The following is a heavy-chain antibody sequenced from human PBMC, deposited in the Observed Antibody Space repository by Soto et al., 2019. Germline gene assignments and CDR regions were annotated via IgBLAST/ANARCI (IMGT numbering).Heavy chain of an antibody. D-gene: IGHD1-1*01. CDR2: IYYSGST. J-gene: IGHJ4*02. V-gene: IGHV4-59*08. CDR3: ARRYGGNLDY. CDR1: GGSISSYY. Sequence: QVQLQESGPGLVKPPENLSLTCTVSGGSISSYYWSWIRQPPGKGLEWIGYIYYSGSTNDNPSLKSRVTISVDTSKNQFSLKLSSATAADTAVYYCARRYGGNLDYWGQGTLVTVSS.